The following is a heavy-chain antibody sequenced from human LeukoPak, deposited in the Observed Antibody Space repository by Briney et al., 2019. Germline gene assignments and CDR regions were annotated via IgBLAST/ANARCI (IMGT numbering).Heavy chain of an antibody. V-gene: IGHV3-23*01. CDR1: GFTFSSYG. Sequence: GGTLRLYCAAYGFTFSSYGMSWVRQAPGKGLEWVSAISGSGGSTYYEDSVKGRFTIPRDNSKNTLYLQMNSLRAEDTAVYYCAKEGYYYGSGSYGDYWGQGTLVTVSS. D-gene: IGHD3-10*01. CDR2: ISGSGGST. J-gene: IGHJ4*02. CDR3: AKEGYYYGSGSYGDY.